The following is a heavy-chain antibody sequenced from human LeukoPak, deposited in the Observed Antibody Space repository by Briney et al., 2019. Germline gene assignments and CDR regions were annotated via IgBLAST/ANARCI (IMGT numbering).Heavy chain of an antibody. Sequence: SETLSLTCAVSDDSFSSHYWTWIRQPPGKGLEWIGYISYIGSTNYNPSLKSRVTISIDTSKNQFSLKLSSVTAADTAVYYCERDLDTVTKGFDIWGQGTMVSVSS. D-gene: IGHD4-17*01. V-gene: IGHV4-59*11. CDR3: ERDLDTVTKGFDI. J-gene: IGHJ3*02. CDR2: ISYIGST. CDR1: DDSFSSHY.